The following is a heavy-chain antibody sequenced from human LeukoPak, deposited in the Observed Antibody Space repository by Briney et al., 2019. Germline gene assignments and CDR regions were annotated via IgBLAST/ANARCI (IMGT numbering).Heavy chain of an antibody. CDR3: ARTAGTVAYDS. Sequence: GGSLRLSCAASGFTFRSYPMNWVRQAPGKGLEWVSTISGSGGSTYYADSVKGRFTISRDNSKNTLYLQVNSLRAEDTAVYYCARTAGTVAYDSWGQGTLVTVSS. CDR2: ISGSGGST. J-gene: IGHJ5*01. CDR1: GFTFRSYP. V-gene: IGHV3-23*01. D-gene: IGHD4-23*01.